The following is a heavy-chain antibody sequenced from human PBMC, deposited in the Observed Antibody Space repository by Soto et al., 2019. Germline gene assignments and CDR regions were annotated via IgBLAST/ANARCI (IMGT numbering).Heavy chain of an antibody. V-gene: IGHV4-59*01. CDR1: GGSISSYY. CDR3: ALRSMAVVPEY. J-gene: IGHJ4*02. CDR2: IYYSGST. D-gene: IGHD3-22*01. Sequence: SETLSLTCPVSGGSISSYYWSWIRQPPGKGLEWIGYIYYSGSTNYNPSLKSRVTISVDTSKNQFSLKLSSMTAADTAVYYCALRSMAVVPEYWGQGTLVTVSS.